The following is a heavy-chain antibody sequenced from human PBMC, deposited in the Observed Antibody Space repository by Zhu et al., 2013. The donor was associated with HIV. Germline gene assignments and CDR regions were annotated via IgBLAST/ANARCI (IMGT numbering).Heavy chain of an antibody. V-gene: IGHV1-2*02. Sequence: QVQLVQSGAEVKKPGASVKVSCKASGYTFTGYYMHWVRQAPGQGLEWMGWINPNSGGTNYAQKFQGRVTMTRDTSISTAYMELSRLRSDDTAVYYCARDPGYCSSTSCYRWFDPGAREPWSPSPQ. CDR3: ARDPGYCSSTSCYRWFDP. J-gene: IGHJ5*02. D-gene: IGHD2-2*01. CDR2: INPNSGGT. CDR1: GYTFTGYY.